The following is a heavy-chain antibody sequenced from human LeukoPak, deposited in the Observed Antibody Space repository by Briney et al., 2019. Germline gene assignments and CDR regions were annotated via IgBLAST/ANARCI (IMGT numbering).Heavy chain of an antibody. CDR3: ARSDIVATIVYYFDY. CDR1: GFAVSSNY. J-gene: IGHJ4*02. D-gene: IGHD5-12*01. V-gene: IGHV3-53*04. Sequence: GGSLRVSCAASGFAVSSNYMTWVRQAPGKGLEWVSVVYSGGSTEYADSVKGRFTISRHNSKNTLYLQMNSLRAEDTAVYYCARSDIVATIVYYFDYWGQGTLVTVSS. CDR2: VYSGGST.